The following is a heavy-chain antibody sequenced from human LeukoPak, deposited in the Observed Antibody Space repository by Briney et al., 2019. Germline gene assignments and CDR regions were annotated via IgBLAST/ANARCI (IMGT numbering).Heavy chain of an antibody. Sequence: PGGSLRLSCAASGFTFTAYPLSWVRQAPGTGLEWVSAISDSGGATYYADSVKGRFTISRDNSNNTLYLQMSSLRDEDTAIYYCAKFHKGRAYSSGYCDLWGQGTLVTVSS. V-gene: IGHV3-23*01. D-gene: IGHD3-22*01. J-gene: IGHJ4*02. CDR3: AKFHKGRAYSSGYCDL. CDR1: GFTFTAYP. CDR2: ISDSGGAT.